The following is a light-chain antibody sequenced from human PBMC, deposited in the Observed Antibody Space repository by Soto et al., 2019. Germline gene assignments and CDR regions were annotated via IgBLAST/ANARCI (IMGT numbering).Light chain of an antibody. CDR3: QQYGSSYT. V-gene: IGKV3-20*01. CDR1: QRVTNTN. Sequence: EIVLTQSPDTLSLSPGERATLSCRASQRVTNTNSAWYQQKPGQAPRLLIYYASSRVTGIPDRFSGSGSGTDFTLTISRLEPEDFAEYYCQQYGSSYTFGQGTKLEIK. CDR2: YAS. J-gene: IGKJ2*01.